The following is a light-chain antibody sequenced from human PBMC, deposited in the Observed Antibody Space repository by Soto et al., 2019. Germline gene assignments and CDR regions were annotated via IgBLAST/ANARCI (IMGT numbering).Light chain of an antibody. CDR3: MQSVQFPRT. CDR2: EVS. J-gene: IGKJ4*01. CDR1: QSLLGSDGKTY. V-gene: IGKV2D-29*01. Sequence: DIVMTQTPLSLSVTPGPPASISCKSSQSLLGSDGKTYLSWYLQKPGHPPQIMIFEVSNHFSGVSDRVSGSGSGTDFTLKISRVEAEDVGVYDCMQSVQFPRTFGGGTKVDIK.